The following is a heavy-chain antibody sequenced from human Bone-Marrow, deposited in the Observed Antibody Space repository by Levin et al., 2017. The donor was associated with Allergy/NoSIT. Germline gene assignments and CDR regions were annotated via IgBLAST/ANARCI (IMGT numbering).Heavy chain of an antibody. D-gene: IGHD7-27*01. CDR1: GGTLSSYA. CDR2: IIPIVGMT. CDR3: ARVTGDPNYFDY. J-gene: IGHJ4*02. Sequence: SVKVSCKASGGTLSSYAISWVRQAPGQGLEWMGRIIPIVGMTNYAQKFQDRVTFTADTSTRTAYMELSSLRSEDTAVYYCARVTGDPNYFDYWGQGTLVTVSS. V-gene: IGHV1-69*04.